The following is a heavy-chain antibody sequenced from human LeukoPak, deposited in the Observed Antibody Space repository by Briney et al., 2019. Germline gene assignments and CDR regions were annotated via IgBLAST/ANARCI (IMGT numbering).Heavy chain of an antibody. J-gene: IGHJ5*02. Sequence: GASVKVSCKASGYTFTGYYMHWVRQAPGQGLEWMGWINPNSGGTNYAQKFQGRVTMTRDTSISTAYMELSRLRSDDTAVYCCARDRGSYGQLGFDPWGQGTLVTVSS. CDR2: INPNSGGT. D-gene: IGHD5-18*01. CDR3: ARDRGSYGQLGFDP. V-gene: IGHV1-2*02. CDR1: GYTFTGYY.